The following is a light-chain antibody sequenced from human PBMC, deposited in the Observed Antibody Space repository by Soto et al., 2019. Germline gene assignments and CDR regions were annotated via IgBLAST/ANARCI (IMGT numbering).Light chain of an antibody. V-gene: IGKV3-20*01. CDR1: QSVRSNF. Sequence: IVLTQYPGTLSLSLGERATLSCRASQSVRSNFLAWYQQKPGQAPRLLIYGASTRAAGIPDRFSGSGSGTDFTLTISRLEPEDFAVYYCQQYGSSGTFGQGTKVDIK. CDR2: GAS. CDR3: QQYGSSGT. J-gene: IGKJ1*01.